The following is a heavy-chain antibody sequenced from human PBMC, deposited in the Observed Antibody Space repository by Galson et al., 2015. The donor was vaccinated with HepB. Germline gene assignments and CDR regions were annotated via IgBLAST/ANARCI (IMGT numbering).Heavy chain of an antibody. CDR2: IYYSGST. Sequence: TLSLNCAVPGGSISSGGYSWSWIRQPPGRGLEWIGYIYYSGSTYYNPSLKSRVTISVDTSKNQFSLKLSSVTAADTAVYYCARDRDYYFDYWGQGTLVTVSS. CDR1: GGSISSGGYS. J-gene: IGHJ4*02. V-gene: IGHV4-30-4*07. CDR3: ARDRDYYFDY.